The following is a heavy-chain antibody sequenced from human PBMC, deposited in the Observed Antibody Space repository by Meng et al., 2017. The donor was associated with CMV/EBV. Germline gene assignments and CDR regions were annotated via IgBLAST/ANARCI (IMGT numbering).Heavy chain of an antibody. Sequence: ASVKVSCKASGYTFTGYYMHWVRQAPGQGLEWMGWINPNSGGTNCAQKFQGRVTMTRDTSISTAYMELSSLRSEDTAVYYCARTTHSGYVGFDYWGQGTLVTVSS. CDR2: INPNSGGT. D-gene: IGHD5-12*01. CDR1: GYTFTGYY. J-gene: IGHJ4*02. V-gene: IGHV1-2*02. CDR3: ARTTHSGYVGFDY.